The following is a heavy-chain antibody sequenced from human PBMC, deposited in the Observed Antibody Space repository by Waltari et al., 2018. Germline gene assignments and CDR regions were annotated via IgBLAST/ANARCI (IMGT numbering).Heavy chain of an antibody. CDR1: GYTFTTYD. CDR3: ARGAYINLVRGVVVSDSWFDS. D-gene: IGHD3-10*01. V-gene: IGHV1-8*01. J-gene: IGHJ5*01. Sequence: QVQLAQSGAEVKKPGASVKVSCKASGYTFTTYDINWVRQAPGQGLEWMGWMNPDSGNTGYAQKFQGRVTMTRNTSISTAYMELSRRRSEDTAVYYCARGAYINLVRGVVVSDSWFDSWGQGTLVTVSS. CDR2: MNPDSGNT.